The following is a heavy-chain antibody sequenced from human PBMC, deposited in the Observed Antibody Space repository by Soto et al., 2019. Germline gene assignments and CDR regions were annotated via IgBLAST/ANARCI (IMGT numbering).Heavy chain of an antibody. V-gene: IGHV1-18*04. D-gene: IGHD3-3*01. Sequence: GASVKVSCKASGYSFSTYDISWLRQAPGQGHEWMGRISPKNGNTNYAQNFQDRVTMTADTSSSTAYMELRGLRSDDTAKYYCATSYDSGFDPWGQGTLVTVSS. CDR1: GYSFSTYD. CDR3: ATSYDSGFDP. CDR2: ISPKNGNT. J-gene: IGHJ5*02.